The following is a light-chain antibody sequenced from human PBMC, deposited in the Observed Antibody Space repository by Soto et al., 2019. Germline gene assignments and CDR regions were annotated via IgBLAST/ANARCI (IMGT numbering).Light chain of an antibody. V-gene: IGKV3-11*01. CDR3: QQRSSWPLT. CDR1: QSIRSY. CDR2: DAS. Sequence: EIVLTQSPATLSLSPGDSATLSCRASQSIRSYLAWYQQKRGQAPRLLIYDASNSATGIPARFSGSGSGTDFSLTISSLEPEDFAVYYCQQRSSWPLTFGGGTEVEIK. J-gene: IGKJ4*01.